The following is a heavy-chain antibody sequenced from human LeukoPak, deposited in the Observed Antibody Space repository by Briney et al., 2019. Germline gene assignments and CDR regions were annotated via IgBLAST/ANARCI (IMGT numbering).Heavy chain of an antibody. CDR2: ISGSGDIT. CDR3: ARDYSSGWYGQPYYYYGMDV. CDR1: GFTFSSYA. D-gene: IGHD6-19*01. J-gene: IGHJ6*02. Sequence: GGSLRLSCAASGFTFSSYAMTWVRQAPGKGLEWVSAISGSGDITYYADSVKGRFTISRDNSKNTLYLQMNSLRAEDTAVYYCARDYSSGWYGQPYYYYGMDVWGQGTTVTVSS. V-gene: IGHV3-23*01.